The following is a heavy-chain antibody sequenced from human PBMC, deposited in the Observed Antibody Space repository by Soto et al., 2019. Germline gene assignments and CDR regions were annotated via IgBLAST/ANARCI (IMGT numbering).Heavy chain of an antibody. CDR1: GYTFTSYG. Sequence: QVPLVQSGSEVKKPGASVKVSCKASGYTFTSYGISWVRQAPGQGLEWMGWISAYNGNTNYAQKLQGRVTMTTDTSTSTAYMELRSLRSDDTAVYYCAREGAYSYGGGSNDAFDIWGQGTMVTVSS. CDR2: ISAYNGNT. D-gene: IGHD5-18*01. J-gene: IGHJ3*02. V-gene: IGHV1-18*01. CDR3: AREGAYSYGGGSNDAFDI.